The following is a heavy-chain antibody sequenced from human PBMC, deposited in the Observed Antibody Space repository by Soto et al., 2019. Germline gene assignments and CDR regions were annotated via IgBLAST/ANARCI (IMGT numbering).Heavy chain of an antibody. Sequence: SETLSLTXAIYGASLGGFHWTWLRQAPGKGLEWIGELIHGGSTNYNPSLKSRVSLSLDTSKNQFSLHLMSVTAADTAVYYCARSPLGYDYVRQTWREVGDSFDIWGRGTMVTVSS. J-gene: IGHJ3*02. CDR2: LIHGGST. CDR3: ARSPLGYDYVRQTWREVGDSFDI. D-gene: IGHD3-16*01. CDR1: GASLGGFH. V-gene: IGHV4-34*12.